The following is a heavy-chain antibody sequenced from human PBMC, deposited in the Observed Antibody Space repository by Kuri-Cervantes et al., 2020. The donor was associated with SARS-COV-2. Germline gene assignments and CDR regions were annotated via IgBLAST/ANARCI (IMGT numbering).Heavy chain of an antibody. Sequence: ASVKVSCKASGYTFTGYYMHWVRQAPGQGLEWMGWINPNSGGTNYAQRFQGWATMTRDTSISTAYMELSRLRSDDTAVYYCARSLGRYSSSWYGSGLYGMDVWGQGTTVTVSS. CDR1: GYTFTGYY. D-gene: IGHD6-13*01. V-gene: IGHV1-2*04. CDR3: ARSLGRYSSSWYGSGLYGMDV. CDR2: INPNSGGT. J-gene: IGHJ6*02.